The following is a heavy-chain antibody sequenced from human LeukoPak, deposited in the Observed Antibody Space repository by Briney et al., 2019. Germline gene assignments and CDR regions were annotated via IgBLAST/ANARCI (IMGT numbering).Heavy chain of an antibody. CDR1: GFTFSSYV. CDR2: ISGSGGST. CDR3: AKVSYYYDSSGSSSDFDY. J-gene: IGHJ4*02. V-gene: IGHV3-23*01. Sequence: GGSLRLSCAASGFTFSSYVMSWVRQAPGKGLEWVSAISGSGGSTYYADSVKGRFTISRDNSKNTLYLQMNSLRAEDTAVYYCAKVSYYYDSSGSSSDFDYWGQGTLVTVSS. D-gene: IGHD3-22*01.